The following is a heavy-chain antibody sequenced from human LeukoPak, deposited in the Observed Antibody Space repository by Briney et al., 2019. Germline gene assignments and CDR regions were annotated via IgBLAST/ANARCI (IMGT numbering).Heavy chain of an antibody. Sequence: GSSVKVSCKASGGTFISYAISWVRQAPGQGLEWMGGIIPIFGTANHAQKFQGRVTIIADESTSTAYMELSSLRSEGTAVYYCARDLGYCSGGSCYDFDYWGQGTLVTVSS. J-gene: IGHJ4*02. CDR2: IIPIFGTA. CDR3: ARDLGYCSGGSCYDFDY. V-gene: IGHV1-69*01. D-gene: IGHD2-15*01. CDR1: GGTFISYA.